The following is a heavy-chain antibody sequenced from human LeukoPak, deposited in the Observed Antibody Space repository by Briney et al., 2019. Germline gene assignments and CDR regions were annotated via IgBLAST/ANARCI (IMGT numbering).Heavy chain of an antibody. V-gene: IGHV3-9*01. J-gene: IGHJ6*02. D-gene: IGHD3-22*01. CDR3: AKDRTMIASDGMDV. CDR2: IRWNSGSI. Sequence: GGSLRLSCAASGFTFDDYAMHWVRQAPGKGLEWVSGIRWNSGSIGYADSVKGRFTISRDNAKNSLYLQMNSLRAEDTALYYCAKDRTMIASDGMDVWGQGTTVTVSS. CDR1: GFTFDDYA.